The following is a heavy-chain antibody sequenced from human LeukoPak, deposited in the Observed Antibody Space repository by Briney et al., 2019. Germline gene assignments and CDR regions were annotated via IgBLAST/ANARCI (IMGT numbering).Heavy chain of an antibody. CDR2: INSDGSST. D-gene: IGHD3-3*01. J-gene: IGHJ4*02. Sequence: GGSLRLSCAASGFTFSSYWMHWVRQAPGKGLVWVSRINSDGSSTSYADSVKGRFTISRDNAKNTLYLQMNSLRAEDTAAYYCARGKIYDFWSGYLQYYFDYWGQGTLVTVSS. CDR1: GFTFSSYW. CDR3: ARGKIYDFWSGYLQYYFDY. V-gene: IGHV3-74*01.